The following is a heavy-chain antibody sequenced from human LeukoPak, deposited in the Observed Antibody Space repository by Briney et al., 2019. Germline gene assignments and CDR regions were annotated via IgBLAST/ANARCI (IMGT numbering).Heavy chain of an antibody. Sequence: ASVKVSCKASGYTLTSYDINWVRQATGQGLEWMGWMNPNSGNTGYAQKFQGRVTMTRNTSISTAYMELSSLRSEDTAVYYCARATGYSSSWYDPYWGQGTLVTVSS. V-gene: IGHV1-8*01. D-gene: IGHD6-13*01. J-gene: IGHJ4*02. CDR3: ARATGYSSSWYDPY. CDR1: GYTLTSYD. CDR2: MNPNSGNT.